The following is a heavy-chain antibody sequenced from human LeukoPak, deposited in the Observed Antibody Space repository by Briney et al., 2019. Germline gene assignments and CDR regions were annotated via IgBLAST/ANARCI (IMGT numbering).Heavy chain of an antibody. CDR2: VKQDGSEK. CDR1: GFIFSSYW. Sequence: GSLRLSCAASGFIFSSYWMSWVRQAPGKGLEWVANVKQDGSEKYYVDSVKGRFTISRDNAKNSLYLQMNSLRAEDTAVYYCAKILRQDYYYGMDVWGQGTTVTVSS. D-gene: IGHD4-17*01. CDR3: AKILRQDYYYGMDV. V-gene: IGHV3-7*01. J-gene: IGHJ6*02.